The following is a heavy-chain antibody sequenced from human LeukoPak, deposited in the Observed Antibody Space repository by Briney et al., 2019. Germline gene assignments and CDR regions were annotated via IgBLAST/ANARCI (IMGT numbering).Heavy chain of an antibody. D-gene: IGHD3-10*01. J-gene: IGHJ3*02. V-gene: IGHV3-33*08. CDR2: IWYDGSNK. CDR3: ARDSYGWGGAFDI. Sequence: GGSLRLSCAASGVTVSSNYMSWVRQAPGKGLEWVAVIWYDGSNKYYADSVKGRFTISRDNSKNTLYLQMNSLRAEDTAVYYCARDSYGWGGAFDIWGQGTMVTVSS. CDR1: GVTVSSNY.